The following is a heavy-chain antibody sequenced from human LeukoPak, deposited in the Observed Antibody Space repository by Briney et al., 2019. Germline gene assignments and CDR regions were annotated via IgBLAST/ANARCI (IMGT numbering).Heavy chain of an antibody. CDR2: ISWNSGSI. J-gene: IGHJ4*02. V-gene: IGHV3-9*01. D-gene: IGHD4-17*01. CDR1: GFTFDDYA. CDR3: AKDSELTSTVTTYLGIYDY. Sequence: PGGSLRLSCAASGFTFDDYAMHWVRQAPGKGLEWVSGISWNSGSIGYADSVKGRFTISRDNAKNSLYLQMNSLRAEATALYSCAKDSELTSTVTTYLGIYDYWGQGTLVTVSS.